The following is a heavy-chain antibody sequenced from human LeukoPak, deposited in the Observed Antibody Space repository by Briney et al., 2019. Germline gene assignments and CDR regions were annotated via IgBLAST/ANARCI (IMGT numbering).Heavy chain of an antibody. CDR1: GFTFSNYP. Sequence: GGSLRLSCAASGFTFSNYPMHWVRQVRQAPGKGLEWVSAISNNGGYTYYADSVQGRFTISRDNSKSTLCLQMNSLRAEDTAVYYCAKQLGYCSDGSCYFPYWGQGTLVTVSS. CDR2: ISNNGGYT. V-gene: IGHV3-23*01. CDR3: AKQLGYCSDGSCYFPY. J-gene: IGHJ4*02. D-gene: IGHD2-15*01.